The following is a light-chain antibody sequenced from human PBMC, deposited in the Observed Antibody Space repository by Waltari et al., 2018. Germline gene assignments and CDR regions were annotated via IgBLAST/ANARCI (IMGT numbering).Light chain of an antibody. CDR1: QSVNGA. V-gene: IGKV3-20*01. CDR2: HAS. Sequence: EIVLTQPPGTVSLSPGEGATPPCRASQSVNGALACYPQKPGQAPRLLICHASNRATGIPDRFGGSGSGTDFSLTISRLEPEYFAVYYCQHYLRLPVTFGQGTKVEI. CDR3: QHYLRLPVT. J-gene: IGKJ1*01.